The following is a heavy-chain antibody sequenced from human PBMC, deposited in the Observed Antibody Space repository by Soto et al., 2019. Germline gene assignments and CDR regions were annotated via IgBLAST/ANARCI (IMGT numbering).Heavy chain of an antibody. CDR3: ARAPGKQLYFDY. CDR2: IYYSGST. CDR1: GGSISRSSYY. J-gene: IGHJ4*02. D-gene: IGHD6-13*01. Sequence: SETLSLTCTVSGGSISRSSYYWGWILQPPGKGLEWIGSIYYSGSTYYNPSLKSRVTISVDTSKNQFSLKLSSVTAADTAVYDCARAPGKQLYFDYWGQGTLVTVSS. V-gene: IGHV4-39*01.